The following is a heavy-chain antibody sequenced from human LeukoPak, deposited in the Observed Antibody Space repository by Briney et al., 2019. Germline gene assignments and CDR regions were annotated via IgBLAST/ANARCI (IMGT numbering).Heavy chain of an antibody. CDR1: RFTFSSYG. D-gene: IGHD4/OR15-4a*01. CDR2: IQYDESNE. J-gene: IGHJ4*02. Sequence: GGSLRLSCAASRFTFSSYGMHWVRQAPGKGLEWVAYIQYDESNERYADSVKGRFSISRDNAKNTLYLQMNSLRAEGTAVYYCARDGANFYWGQGALVTVSS. CDR3: ARDGANFY. V-gene: IGHV3-30*02.